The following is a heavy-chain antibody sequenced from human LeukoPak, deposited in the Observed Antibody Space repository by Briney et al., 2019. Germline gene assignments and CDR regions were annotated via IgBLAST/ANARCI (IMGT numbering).Heavy chain of an antibody. CDR3: ARDSSSGYSYGNDAFDI. V-gene: IGHV4-4*02. J-gene: IGHJ3*02. Sequence: SGTLFPPRAVSGGSLRRSNWWGLVRPPPREGVGGGGGNYHSGSTNYNPSLKSRVTISVDKSKNQFSLKLSSVTAADTAVYYCARDSSSGYSYGNDAFDIWGQGTMVTVSS. CDR1: GGSLRRSNW. CDR2: NYHSGST. D-gene: IGHD5-18*01.